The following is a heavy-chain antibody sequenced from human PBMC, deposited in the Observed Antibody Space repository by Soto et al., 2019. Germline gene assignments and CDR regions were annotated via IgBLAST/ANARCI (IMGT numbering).Heavy chain of an antibody. V-gene: IGHV3-11*06. CDR1: GFNFSDHY. Sequence: PGGSLSLSCAASGFNFSDHYMNWTRQAPGKGLEWVSYISGSSRYTNFADSVKGRFTISRDNAKNSLYLQMNSLRAEDTAVYYCARHTSGWHYYDYWGQGTPVTVSS. CDR3: ARHTSGWHYYDY. J-gene: IGHJ4*02. CDR2: ISGSSRYT. D-gene: IGHD6-19*01.